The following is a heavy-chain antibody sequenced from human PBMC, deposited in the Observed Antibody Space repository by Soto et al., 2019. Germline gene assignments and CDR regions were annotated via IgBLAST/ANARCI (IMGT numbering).Heavy chain of an antibody. V-gene: IGHV4-39*01. CDR2: IFYSGTA. CDR1: GASIDSSAYY. J-gene: IGHJ4*02. CDR3: GRPGGDFVLPSDY. Sequence: SETLSLTCSVSGASIDSSAYYWAWIRQPPGKGLEWIGSIFYSGTAYYSPSLAGRVTMSVDTSKNQFSVNLNSVTAADTAVYFGGRPGGDFVLPSDYRAPRTPVTVSS. D-gene: IGHD2-21*02.